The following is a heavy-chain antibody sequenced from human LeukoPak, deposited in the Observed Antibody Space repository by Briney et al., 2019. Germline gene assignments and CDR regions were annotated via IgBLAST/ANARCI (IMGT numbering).Heavy chain of an antibody. D-gene: IGHD3-9*01. CDR3: ARDLDWGAFDA. J-gene: IGHJ5*02. Sequence: GGSLRLSCAASGFTFPRHGINWVRQAPGKGLEWVSGISPSGSILYYADSVKGRFTISRDNSKNTVSLQMNSLRAEDTALYYCARDLDWGAFDAWGQGTLVTVSS. CDR1: GFTFPRHG. CDR2: ISPSGSIL. V-gene: IGHV3-23*01.